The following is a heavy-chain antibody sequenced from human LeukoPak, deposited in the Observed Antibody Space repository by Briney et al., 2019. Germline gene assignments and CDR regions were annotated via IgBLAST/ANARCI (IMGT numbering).Heavy chain of an antibody. CDR2: ISYDGSNK. J-gene: IGHJ4*02. CDR1: GFTFSSYG. D-gene: IGHD2-21*02. CDR3: AKDHCGGDCSYFDY. V-gene: IGHV3-30*18. Sequence: GGSLRLSCAASGFTFSSYGMHWVRQAPGKGLEWVAVISYDGSNKYYADSEKGRFTISRDNSKNTLYLQMNSLRAEDTAVYYCAKDHCGGDCSYFDYWGQGTLVTVSS.